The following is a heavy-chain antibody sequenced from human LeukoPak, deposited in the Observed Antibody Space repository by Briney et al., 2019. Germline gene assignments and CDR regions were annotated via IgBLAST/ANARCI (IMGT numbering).Heavy chain of an antibody. CDR1: GFTFSSYS. Sequence: GGSLRLSCAASGFTFSSYSMNWVRQAPGKGLEWVSSISSSSSYIYYAYSVKGRFTISRDNAKNSLYLQMDSLRAEDTAVYYCAMVPAIYGYWGQGTLVTVSS. V-gene: IGHV3-21*01. CDR3: AMVPAIYGY. J-gene: IGHJ4*02. D-gene: IGHD2-21*02. CDR2: ISSSSSYI.